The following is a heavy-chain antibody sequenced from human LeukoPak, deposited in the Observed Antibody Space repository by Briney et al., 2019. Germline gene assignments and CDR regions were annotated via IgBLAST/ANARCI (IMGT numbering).Heavy chain of an antibody. Sequence: ASVKVSCKASGYTFTSYYIHWVRQAPGQGLEWMGIINPSGGSTSYAQKFQGSVTMTRDMSTSTVYMELSSLRSEDTAVYYCARDNGAVRGVMGPDGYWGQGTLVTVSS. CDR1: GYTFTSYY. D-gene: IGHD3-10*01. V-gene: IGHV1-46*01. CDR2: INPSGGST. CDR3: ARDNGAVRGVMGPDGY. J-gene: IGHJ4*02.